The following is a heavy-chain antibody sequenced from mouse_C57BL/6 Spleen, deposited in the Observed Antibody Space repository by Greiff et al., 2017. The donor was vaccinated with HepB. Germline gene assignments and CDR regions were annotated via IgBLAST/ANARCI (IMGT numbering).Heavy chain of an antibody. CDR3: TGVTTSYYFDY. Sequence: EVKVVESGEGLVKPGGSLKLSCAASGFTFSSYAMSWVRQTPEKRLEWVAYISSGGDYIYYADTVKGRFTISRDNARNTLYLQMSSLKSEDTAMYYCTGVTTSYYFDYWGQGTTLTVSS. V-gene: IGHV5-9-1*02. D-gene: IGHD2-2*01. J-gene: IGHJ2*01. CDR1: GFTFSSYA. CDR2: ISSGGDYI.